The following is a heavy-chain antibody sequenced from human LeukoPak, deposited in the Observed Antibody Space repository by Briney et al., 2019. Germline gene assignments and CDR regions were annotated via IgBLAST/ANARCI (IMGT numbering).Heavy chain of an antibody. V-gene: IGHV3-7*01. Sequence: PGGSLRLSCAASGFTFSSYWMSWVRQAPGKGLEWVANIKQDGSEKYYVGSVKGRFTISRDNAKNSLYLQMNSLRAEDTAVYYCARDVYSSSWDPSNWFDPWGQGTLVTVSS. CDR1: GFTFSSYW. CDR2: IKQDGSEK. D-gene: IGHD6-13*01. J-gene: IGHJ5*02. CDR3: ARDVYSSSWDPSNWFDP.